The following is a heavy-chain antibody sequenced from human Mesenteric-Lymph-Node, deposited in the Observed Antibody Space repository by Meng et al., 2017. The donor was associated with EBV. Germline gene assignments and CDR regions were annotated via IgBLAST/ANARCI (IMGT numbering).Heavy chain of an antibody. CDR3: ARGDAGSDRNYFDY. Sequence: GQLVQSGTEVKKPGASVKVSCEASGYTFTGYYIHWVRQAPGQGLEWMGWMNPNSGGTNYAQNFQGSVTMTRDTSISTAYMELTRLTSDDTAVYFCARGDAGSDRNYFDYWGQGTLVTVSS. J-gene: IGHJ4*02. V-gene: IGHV1-2*04. CDR2: MNPNSGGT. D-gene: IGHD1-26*01. CDR1: GYTFTGYY.